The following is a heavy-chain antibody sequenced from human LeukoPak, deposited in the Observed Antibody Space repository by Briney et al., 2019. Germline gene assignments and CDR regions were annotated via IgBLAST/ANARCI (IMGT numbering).Heavy chain of an antibody. D-gene: IGHD6-13*01. CDR2: IYYSGST. V-gene: IGHV4-31*03. CDR1: GDSISSGAYY. CDR3: ARVSAAGTLTGY. Sequence: PSETLSLTCIVSGDSISSGAYYWTWLRQHPGKGLEWIGYIYYSGSTYYNPPLESRVIISVDTSKNQFSLKLSSVTAADTAVYYCARVSAAGTLTGYWGQGARVTVSS. J-gene: IGHJ4*02.